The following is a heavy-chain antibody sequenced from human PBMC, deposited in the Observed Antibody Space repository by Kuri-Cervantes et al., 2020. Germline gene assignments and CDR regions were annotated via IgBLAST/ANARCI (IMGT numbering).Heavy chain of an antibody. D-gene: IGHD3-10*01. Sequence: SETLSLTCTVSGGSISSYYWSWIRQPPGKGLEWIGYIYYSGSTNYNPSLKSRVTISVDTSKNQFSLKLSSVTAADTAVYYCAGGGYYYGSGSYGFYYYGMDVWGQGTTVTVSS. CDR1: GGSISSYY. CDR3: AGGGYYYGSGSYGFYYYGMDV. CDR2: IYYSGST. V-gene: IGHV4-59*12. J-gene: IGHJ6*02.